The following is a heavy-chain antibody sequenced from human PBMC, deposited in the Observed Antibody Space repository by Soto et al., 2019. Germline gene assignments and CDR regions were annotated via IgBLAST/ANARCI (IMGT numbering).Heavy chain of an antibody. V-gene: IGHV4-34*01. D-gene: IGHD3-10*01. CDR1: GGSFSGYY. J-gene: IGHJ3*02. Sequence: SETLSLTCAVYGGSFSGYYWSWIRQPPGKGLEWIGEINHSGSTNYNPSLKSRVTISVDTSKNQFSLKLSSVTAADTAVYYCARRDFRGVIPSYAFDIWGQGTMVTVSS. CDR2: INHSGST. CDR3: ARRDFRGVIPSYAFDI.